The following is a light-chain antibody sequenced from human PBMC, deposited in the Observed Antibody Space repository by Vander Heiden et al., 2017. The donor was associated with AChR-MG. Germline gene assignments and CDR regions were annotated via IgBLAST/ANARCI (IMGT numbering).Light chain of an antibody. CDR1: GSNIGSNT. V-gene: IGLV1-44*01. J-gene: IGLJ2*01. Sequence: QSVLTQPPSASGTPGQRVILSCSGSGSNIGSNTVNWYQQLPGTAPNLLIYGNNQRPSGVPDRFSGSKSGTSASLAISGLQSEDEADYYCAAWDDSLNGPVVFGGGTKLTVL. CDR3: AAWDDSLNGPVV. CDR2: GNN.